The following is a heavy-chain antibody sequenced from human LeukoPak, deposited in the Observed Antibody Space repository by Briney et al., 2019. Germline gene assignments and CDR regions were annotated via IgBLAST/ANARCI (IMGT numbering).Heavy chain of an antibody. CDR3: ARVREVAATVSAFDI. J-gene: IGHJ3*02. CDR2: INHSGST. Sequence: SETLSLTCAVYGGSFSGYYWSWIRQPPGKGLEWIGEINHSGSTNYNPSLKSRVTISVDTSKNQFSLKLSSVTAADTAVYYCARVREVAATVSAFDIWGQGTVVTVSS. V-gene: IGHV4-34*01. D-gene: IGHD6-19*01. CDR1: GGSFSGYY.